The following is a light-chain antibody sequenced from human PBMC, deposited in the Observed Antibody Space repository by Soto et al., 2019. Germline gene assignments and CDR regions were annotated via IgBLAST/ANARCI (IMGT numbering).Light chain of an antibody. V-gene: IGKV1-5*01. CDR2: DAS. Sequence: DIQMTQSPSTLSASVGDSVTISCRASQSISNWLAWYQQKPGKAPKLLIYDASTLEDGAPSRFSGSGSGTEFSLTISSLRPDDFATYYCQPYNTSFYTFGQANRLEIK. J-gene: IGKJ2*01. CDR3: QPYNTSFYT. CDR1: QSISNW.